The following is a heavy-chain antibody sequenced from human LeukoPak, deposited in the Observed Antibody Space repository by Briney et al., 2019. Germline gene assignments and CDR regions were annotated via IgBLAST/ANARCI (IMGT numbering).Heavy chain of an antibody. D-gene: IGHD3-22*01. V-gene: IGHV3-21*01. CDR3: GSTPRGVVVSLYDY. Sequence: PGGSVRPSCAASGFTFSSYTMNWVRQAPGKGLEWVSSISSSSSYIYYADSVKGRITISRDNAKNSLYLQMNSLRAEDTAVYYCGSTPRGVVVSLYDYWGQGTLVTVSS. J-gene: IGHJ4*02. CDR2: ISSSSSYI. CDR1: GFTFSSYT.